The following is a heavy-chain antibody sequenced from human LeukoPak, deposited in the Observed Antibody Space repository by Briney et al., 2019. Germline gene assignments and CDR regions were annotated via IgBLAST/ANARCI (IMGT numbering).Heavy chain of an antibody. CDR3: AKGAYNPLDY. CDR1: GFPFSSFA. CDR2: IDGSGANT. J-gene: IGHJ4*02. V-gene: IGHV3-23*01. D-gene: IGHD1-1*01. Sequence: PGGSLRLSCAASGFPFSSFAMSWVRQAPGKGPEWVSAIDGSGANTYYTASVKGRFTISRDNSKNILYLQMSSLRAEDTARYYCAKGAYNPLDYWGQGTLVTVSS.